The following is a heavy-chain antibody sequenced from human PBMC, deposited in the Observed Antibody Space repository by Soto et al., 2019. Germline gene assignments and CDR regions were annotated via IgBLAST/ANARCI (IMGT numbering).Heavy chain of an antibody. J-gene: IGHJ4*02. CDR2: INAGNGNT. CDR3: ARDPRWDFWSGYHMPFDY. V-gene: IGHV1-3*01. CDR1: GYTFTSYA. D-gene: IGHD3-3*01. Sequence: QVQLVQSGAEVKKPGASVKVSCKASGYTFTSYAMHWVRQAPGQRLEWMGWINAGNGNTKYSQKFQGRVTITRDTSASTAYMELSSLSSEDTAVYYCARDPRWDFWSGYHMPFDYWGQGTLVTVSS.